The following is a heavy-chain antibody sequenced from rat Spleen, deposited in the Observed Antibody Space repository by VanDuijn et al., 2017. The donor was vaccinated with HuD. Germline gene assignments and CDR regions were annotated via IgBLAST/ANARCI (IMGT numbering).Heavy chain of an antibody. D-gene: IGHD4-3*01. CDR1: GFTFSDYD. J-gene: IGHJ3*01. CDR2: INPGGYNT. CDR3: ARQDTSGYSNWFAY. V-gene: IGHV5S23*01. Sequence: AASGFTFSDYDMAWVRQAPTKGLEWVASINPGGYNTYYRDSVRGRFTVSRDNSKSTLYLQVDSLRSEDTATYYCARQDTSGYSNWFAYWGQGTLVTVSS.